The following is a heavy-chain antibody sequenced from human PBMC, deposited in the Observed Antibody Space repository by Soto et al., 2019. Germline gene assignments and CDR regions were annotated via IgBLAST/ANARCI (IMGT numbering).Heavy chain of an antibody. J-gene: IGHJ5*02. CDR1: GLTFSSFG. Sequence: GGSLRLSCAASGLTFSSFGINWIRQAPGKGLELVSFISSAGGSTIYYADSVKGRFTISRDNAENSVYLQMNSLRAEDTALYYCVRDVGYCSGGKCYAWFDPWGQGTLVTVSS. CDR2: ISSAGGSTI. D-gene: IGHD2-15*01. V-gene: IGHV3-48*01. CDR3: VRDVGYCSGGKCYAWFDP.